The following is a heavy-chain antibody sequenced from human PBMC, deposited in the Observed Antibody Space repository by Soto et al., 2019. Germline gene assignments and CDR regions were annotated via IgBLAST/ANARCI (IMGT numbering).Heavy chain of an antibody. J-gene: IGHJ6*02. CDR2: IYRSGDT. CDR3: ATSFGDAYYGMDV. D-gene: IGHD3-16*01. V-gene: IGHV4-31*02. Sequence: HPGKGLEWIGYIYRSGDTYYSPSVKSRVTMSVDTSNNQFSLKMTSVTAADTAVYYCATSFGDAYYGMDVRGQGTTVSVSS.